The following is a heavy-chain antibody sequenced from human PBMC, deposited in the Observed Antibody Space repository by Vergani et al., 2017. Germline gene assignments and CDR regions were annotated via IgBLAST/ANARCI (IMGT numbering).Heavy chain of an antibody. D-gene: IGHD1-7*01. J-gene: IGHJ5*02. CDR1: GFTFSDYY. Sequence: QVQLVESGGGVVQPGRSLRLSCAASGFTFSDYYMSWIRQAPGKGLEWVSYISSSGSTIYYADSVKGRFTISRDNAKNSLYLQMNSLRAEDTAVYYCARVVTAGITGTTVGNWFDPWGQGTLVTVSS. CDR3: ARVVTAGITGTTVGNWFDP. CDR2: ISSSGSTI. V-gene: IGHV3-11*01.